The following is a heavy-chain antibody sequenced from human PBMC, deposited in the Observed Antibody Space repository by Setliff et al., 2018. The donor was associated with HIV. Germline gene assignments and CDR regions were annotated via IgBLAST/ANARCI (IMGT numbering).Heavy chain of an antibody. CDR1: GYTFTDYY. CDR2: INPKSGGT. V-gene: IGHV1-2*06. J-gene: IGHJ6*04. CDR3: AKDRTGTGTTLHV. D-gene: IGHD1-7*01. Sequence: ASVKVSCKASGYTFTDYYIHWVRQAPGQGLEWMGRINPKSGGTSYVQKFQGRVTMTRDTSINTAYLELSRLRSDDTAVYYCAKDRTGTGTTLHVWGKGTTVTVSS.